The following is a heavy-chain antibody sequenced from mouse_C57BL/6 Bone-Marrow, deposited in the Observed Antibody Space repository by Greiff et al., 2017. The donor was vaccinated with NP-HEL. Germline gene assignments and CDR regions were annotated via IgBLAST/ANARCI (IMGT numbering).Heavy chain of an antibody. D-gene: IGHD1-1*01. V-gene: IGHV1-81*01. CDR1: GYTFTSYG. CDR3: ARGDYGSSRYYFDY. J-gene: IGHJ2*01. Sequence: QVHVKQSGAELARPGASVKLSCKASGYTFTSYGISWVKQRTGQGLEWIGEIYPRSGNTYYNEKFKGKATLTADKSSSTAYMELRSLTSEDSAVYFCARGDYGSSRYYFDYWGQGTTLTVSS. CDR2: IYPRSGNT.